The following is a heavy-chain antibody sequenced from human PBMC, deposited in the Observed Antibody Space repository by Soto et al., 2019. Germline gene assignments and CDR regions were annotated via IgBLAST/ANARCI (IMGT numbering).Heavy chain of an antibody. V-gene: IGHV1-18*01. CDR3: ARGGYYDSSGSRNYHYYGMDV. CDR2: ISPYNDDT. D-gene: IGHD3-22*01. Sequence: ASVKVSCKASGYTFNSYGISWVRQAPGQGLEWLGWISPYNDDTKYAQRLQGRVTMSTDTSSRTAYMHLRSLRSDDTAIYFCARGGYYDSSGSRNYHYYGMDVWGQGTTVTVSS. J-gene: IGHJ6*02. CDR1: GYTFNSYG.